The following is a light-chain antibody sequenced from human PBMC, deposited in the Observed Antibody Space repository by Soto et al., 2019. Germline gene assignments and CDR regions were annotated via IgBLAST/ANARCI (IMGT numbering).Light chain of an antibody. CDR2: GAS. Sequence: EIVMTQSPATLSVSPGERATLSCRASQSVSSNLAWYQQKPGQAPRLLIYGASNRATGIPDRFSGSGSGTDFTLTIRRMEPADFAVYYCQQYGSSGTFGQGTKVDIK. J-gene: IGKJ1*01. CDR1: QSVSSN. CDR3: QQYGSSGT. V-gene: IGKV3-20*01.